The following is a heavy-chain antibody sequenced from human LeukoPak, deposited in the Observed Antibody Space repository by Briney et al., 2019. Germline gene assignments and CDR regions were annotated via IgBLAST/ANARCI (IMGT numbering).Heavy chain of an antibody. CDR2: INPNSGNT. Sequence: ASVKVSCKASGYTSTGYYMHWVRQAPGQGLEWMGWINPNSGNTGYAQKFQGRVTMTRNTSISIAYMELSSLRSEDTAVYYCARADIVENEWFDPWGQGTLVTVSS. CDR3: ARADIVENEWFDP. V-gene: IGHV1-8*02. D-gene: IGHD5-12*01. CDR1: GYTSTGYY. J-gene: IGHJ5*02.